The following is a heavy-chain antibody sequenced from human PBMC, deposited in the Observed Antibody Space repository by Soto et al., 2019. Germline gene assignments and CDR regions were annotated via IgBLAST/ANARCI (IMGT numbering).Heavy chain of an antibody. V-gene: IGHV1-18*01. CDR1: GYTFTNFG. D-gene: IGHD3-10*01. CDR2: ISAYNGNT. J-gene: IGHJ6*02. CDR3: AREGGSGYYGSGSYPYYHGMDV. Sequence: ASVKVSCKTSGYTFTNFGISWVRQAPGQGLEWMGWISAYNGNTNYAQKFQGRVTMTTDTSTSTAYMELSSLRSEDTAVYYCAREGGSGYYGSGSYPYYHGMDVGRQGTTDTVSS.